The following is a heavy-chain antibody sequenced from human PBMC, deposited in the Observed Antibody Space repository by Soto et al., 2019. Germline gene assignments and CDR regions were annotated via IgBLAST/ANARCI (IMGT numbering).Heavy chain of an antibody. J-gene: IGHJ6*02. CDR3: ARDMYISSSYVYYYGMDV. V-gene: IGHV4-59*01. Sequence: SETLSLTCTVSGGSISSYYWSWIRQPPGKGLEWIGYIYYSGSTNYNPSLKSRVTMSVDTSKNQFSLKLSSVTAADTAVYYCARDMYISSSYVYYYGMDVWGQGTTVTGS. CDR2: IYYSGST. D-gene: IGHD6-6*01. CDR1: GGSISSYY.